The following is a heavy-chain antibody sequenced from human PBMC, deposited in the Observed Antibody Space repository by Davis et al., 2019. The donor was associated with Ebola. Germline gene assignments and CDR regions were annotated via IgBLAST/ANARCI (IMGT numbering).Heavy chain of an antibody. D-gene: IGHD6-13*01. J-gene: IGHJ4*02. CDR3: ASRSWYGPRFDY. V-gene: IGHV4-34*01. CDR2: INHSGST. CDR1: GGSFSGYY. Sequence: MPGGSLRLSCAVYGGSFSGYYWSWIRQPPGKGLEWIGEINHSGSTNYNPSLKSRVTISVDTSKNQFSLKLSSVTAADTAVYYCASRSWYGPRFDYWGQGTLVTVSS.